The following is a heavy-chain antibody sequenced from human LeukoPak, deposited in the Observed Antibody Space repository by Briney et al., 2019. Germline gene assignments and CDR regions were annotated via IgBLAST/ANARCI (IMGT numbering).Heavy chain of an antibody. D-gene: IGHD3-22*01. CDR2: ISSSGSTI. CDR1: GFTFSDYY. J-gene: IGHJ2*01. Sequence: PGGSLRLSCAASGFTFSDYYMSWLRQAPGKGLEWVSYISSSGSTIYYADSVKGRFTISRDNAKNSLYLQMNSLRAEDTAVYYCARDYYDSSGYYSDWYFDLWGRGTLVTVSS. V-gene: IGHV3-11*04. CDR3: ARDYYDSSGYYSDWYFDL.